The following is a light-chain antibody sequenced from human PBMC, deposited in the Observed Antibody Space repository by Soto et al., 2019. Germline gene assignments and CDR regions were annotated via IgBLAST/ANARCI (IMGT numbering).Light chain of an antibody. V-gene: IGKV3-15*01. CDR2: GAS. CDR1: QNILSN. J-gene: IGKJ5*01. Sequence: EIMMSQSPATLSVSPGERATLSCRASQNILSNLSWYQQKPGQAPRLLIYGASTRATGIPARFSGSGSGTEFTLTISSLQSEDFETYYCQQYNNWPITFGQGTRLEIK. CDR3: QQYNNWPIT.